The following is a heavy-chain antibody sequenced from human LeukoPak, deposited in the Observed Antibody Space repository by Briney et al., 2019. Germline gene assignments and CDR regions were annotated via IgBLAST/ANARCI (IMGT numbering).Heavy chain of an antibody. D-gene: IGHD3-9*01. J-gene: IGHJ4*02. Sequence: SETLSLTCAVYGGSFSGYYWSWIGQPPGKGLEWIGEINHSGSTNYNPSLKSRVTISVDTSKNQFSLKLSSVTAADTAVYYCATVPYYDILTGYYFNYWGQGTLVTVSS. CDR2: INHSGST. V-gene: IGHV4-34*01. CDR3: ATVPYYDILTGYYFNY. CDR1: GGSFSGYY.